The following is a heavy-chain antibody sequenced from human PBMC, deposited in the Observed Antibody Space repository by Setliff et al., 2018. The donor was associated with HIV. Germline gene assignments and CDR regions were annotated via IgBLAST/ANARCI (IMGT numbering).Heavy chain of an antibody. CDR1: GVIFSDAW. V-gene: IGHV3-15*01. CDR2: VKSKIDGGTI. Sequence: LRLSCAASGVIFSDAWMSWVRQAPGKGLEWVGRVKSKIDGGTIDYAAPVKGRFIISRDDSKNTLYLQMNSLKTEDTAVYYCSTEGWGPDYWGQGTLVTVSS. D-gene: IGHD3-16*01. CDR3: STEGWGPDY. J-gene: IGHJ4*02.